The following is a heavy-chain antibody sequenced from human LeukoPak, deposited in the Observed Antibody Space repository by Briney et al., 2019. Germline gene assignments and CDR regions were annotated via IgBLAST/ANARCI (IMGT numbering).Heavy chain of an antibody. CDR3: ARAYRSNYYYYYYMDV. J-gene: IGHJ6*03. D-gene: IGHD4-11*01. Sequence: GGSLRLSCAASGFTVSSNYMSWVRQAPGKGLERVSVIYSGGSTYYADSVKGRFTISRDNSKNTLYLQMSSLRAEDTAVYYCARAYRSNYYYYYYMDVWGKGTTVTVSS. V-gene: IGHV3-53*01. CDR2: IYSGGST. CDR1: GFTVSSNY.